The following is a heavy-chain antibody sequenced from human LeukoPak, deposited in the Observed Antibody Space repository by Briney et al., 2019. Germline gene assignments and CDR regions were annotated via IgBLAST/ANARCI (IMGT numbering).Heavy chain of an antibody. D-gene: IGHD3-22*01. J-gene: IGHJ4*02. CDR2: INPHSGGT. CDR3: ARDLEDYYDSSGSDFDY. CDR1: GYTFTGYY. Sequence: ASVKVSCKASGYTFTGYYMHWVRQAPGQGLEWMGWINPHSGGTNYAQKFQGRVTMTRDTSISTAYMELSRLRSDDTAVYYCARDLEDYYDSSGSDFDYWGQGTLVTVSS. V-gene: IGHV1-2*02.